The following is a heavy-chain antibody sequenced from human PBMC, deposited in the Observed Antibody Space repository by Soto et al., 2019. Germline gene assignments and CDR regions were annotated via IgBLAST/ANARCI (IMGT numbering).Heavy chain of an antibody. CDR3: ARQNYYDSSGYFP. D-gene: IGHD3-22*01. J-gene: IGHJ5*02. CDR2: IYYSGST. Sequence: SETLSLTCTVSGGSISSGDYYWSWIRQPPGKGLEWIGYIYYSGSTYYNPSLKSRVTISVDTSKNQFSLKLSSVTAADTAVYYCARQNYYDSSGYFPWGQRTLVTVSS. V-gene: IGHV4-30-4*01. CDR1: GGSISSGDYY.